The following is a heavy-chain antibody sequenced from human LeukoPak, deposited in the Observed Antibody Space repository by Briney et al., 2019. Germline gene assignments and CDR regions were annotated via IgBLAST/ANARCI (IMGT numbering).Heavy chain of an antibody. J-gene: IGHJ4*02. CDR3: ARRLSYYYDSSPYDY. CDR2: IYYSGST. D-gene: IGHD3-22*01. Sequence: SETLSLTCTVSGGSISSSGYYWGWIRQPPRKGLEWIGSIYYSGSTYYNPSLKSRVTISVDTSKNPFSLKLSSVTAADTAVFYCARRLSYYYDSSPYDYWGQGTLVTVSS. CDR1: GGSISSSGYY. V-gene: IGHV4-39*01.